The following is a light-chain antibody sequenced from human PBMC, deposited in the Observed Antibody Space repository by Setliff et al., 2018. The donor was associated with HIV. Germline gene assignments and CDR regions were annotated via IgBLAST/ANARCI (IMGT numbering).Light chain of an antibody. CDR2: ENN. CDR3: GTWGSGLSAGV. Sequence: QSVLTQPPSVSAAPGQKVTISCSGSSSNIGNNYVSWYQQLPGTAPKLLIYENNKRPSGIPDRFSGSKSGTSATLGITGLQTGDEADYYCGTWGSGLSAGVFGGGTQLTVL. J-gene: IGLJ3*02. V-gene: IGLV1-51*02. CDR1: SSNIGNNY.